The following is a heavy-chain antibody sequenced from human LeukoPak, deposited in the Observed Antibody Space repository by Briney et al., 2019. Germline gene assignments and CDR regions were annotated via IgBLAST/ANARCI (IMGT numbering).Heavy chain of an antibody. CDR3: ARARGYSYGHYFDY. CDR1: GFTFSSYG. Sequence: GGSLRLSCAASGFTFSSYGMHWVRQAPGKGLEWVAFIRYDGSNKYYAESVRGRFTISRDNSRNTLYLQMNSLRPEDTALYYCARARGYSYGHYFDYWGQGSLVTVSS. J-gene: IGHJ4*02. CDR2: IRYDGSNK. D-gene: IGHD5-18*01. V-gene: IGHV3-30*02.